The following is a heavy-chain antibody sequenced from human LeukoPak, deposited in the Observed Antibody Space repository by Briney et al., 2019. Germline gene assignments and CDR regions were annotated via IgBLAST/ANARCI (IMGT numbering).Heavy chain of an antibody. V-gene: IGHV4-38-2*02. D-gene: IGHD2-2*01. CDR2: IYHSGST. Sequence: SETLSLTCTVSGYSISTGYYWGWIRQPPGKGLEWIGSIYHSGSTYYNPSLKSRVTIPVDTSKNQFSLKLSSVTAADTAVYYCARARVVPAAIRRPDAFDIWGQGTMVTVSS. J-gene: IGHJ3*02. CDR3: ARARVVPAAIRRPDAFDI. CDR1: GYSISTGYY.